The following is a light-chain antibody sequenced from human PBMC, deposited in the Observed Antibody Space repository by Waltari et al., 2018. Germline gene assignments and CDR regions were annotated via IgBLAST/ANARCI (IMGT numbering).Light chain of an antibody. Sequence: DIVMTQSPLSLPVTPGEPASIPCRARQSLLHSNGYNYLDWYLQKPGQSPQLLIYLGSNRASGVPDRFSGSGSGTDFTLKISRVEAEDVGVYYCMQALQTSITFGQGTRLEIK. J-gene: IGKJ5*01. V-gene: IGKV2-28*01. CDR2: LGS. CDR1: QSLLHSNGYNY. CDR3: MQALQTSIT.